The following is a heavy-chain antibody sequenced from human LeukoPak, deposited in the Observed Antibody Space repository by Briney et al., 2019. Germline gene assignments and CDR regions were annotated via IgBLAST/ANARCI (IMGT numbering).Heavy chain of an antibody. CDR2: INPITGRT. V-gene: IGHV1-46*01. CDR3: ARPSGVGATLYYFDQ. J-gene: IGHJ4*02. D-gene: IGHD1-26*01. CDR1: GYTFTDYY. Sequence: GASVKVSCKASGYTFTDYYMRWVRQAPGRGFEWMGIINPITGRTSYAQEFQGRVTMTRDTSTSTFYMALSSLRSEDTAVYYCARPSGVGATLYYFDQWGQGTLVTVSS.